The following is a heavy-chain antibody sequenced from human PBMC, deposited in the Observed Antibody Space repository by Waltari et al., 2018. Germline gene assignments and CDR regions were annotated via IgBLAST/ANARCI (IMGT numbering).Heavy chain of an antibody. J-gene: IGHJ4*02. V-gene: IGHV1-24*01. Sequence: QVQLVQSGAEVKKPGASVKVSCKVSGYTLTELSMQWVRQAPGKGLEWMGGFAPEEGATIYAQMFQGIVTMTDDTSTATAYSGLSSLRSADTAVYYCARGLATGYSSSWYGIHFDYWGQGTLVTVSS. D-gene: IGHD6-13*01. CDR3: ARGLATGYSSSWYGIHFDY. CDR2: FAPEEGAT. CDR1: GYTLTELS.